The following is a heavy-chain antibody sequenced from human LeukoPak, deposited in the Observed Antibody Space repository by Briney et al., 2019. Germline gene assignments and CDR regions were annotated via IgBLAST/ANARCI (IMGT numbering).Heavy chain of an antibody. CDR3: AREIHDLWSGPNYYYMDV. CDR1: GYTFTSYG. V-gene: IGHV1-18*01. Sequence: ASVKVSCKASGYTFTSYGISWVRQAPGQGLEWMGWISAYNGNTNYAQKLQGRVTMTTDTSTSTAYMELRSLRSDDTAVYYCAREIHDLWSGPNYYYMDVWGKGTTVTVSS. D-gene: IGHD3-3*01. J-gene: IGHJ6*03. CDR2: ISAYNGNT.